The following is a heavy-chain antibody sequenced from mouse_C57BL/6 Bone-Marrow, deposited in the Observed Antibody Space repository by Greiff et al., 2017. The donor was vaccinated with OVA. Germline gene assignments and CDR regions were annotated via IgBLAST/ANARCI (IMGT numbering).Heavy chain of an antibody. CDR2: IDPSDSYT. CDR3: ARSYGSSYKFAY. CDR1: GYTFTSYW. V-gene: IGHV1-69*01. J-gene: IGHJ3*01. D-gene: IGHD1-1*01. Sequence: VQLQQSGAELVMPGASVKLSCKASGYTFTSYWMHWVKQRPGQGLEWIGEIDPSDSYTNYNQKFKGKSTLTVDKSSSTAYMQLSSLTSEDSAVYYCARSYGSSYKFAYWGQGTLVTVSA.